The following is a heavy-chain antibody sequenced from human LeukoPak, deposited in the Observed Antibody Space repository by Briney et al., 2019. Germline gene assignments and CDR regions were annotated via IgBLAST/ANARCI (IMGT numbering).Heavy chain of an antibody. J-gene: IGHJ5*02. Sequence: GESLKISCKGSGYTFTNYWIGWVRRMPGKGLEWMGIILPGDSDTRHSPSFKGQVTMSVDKSISTAYLQWSSLKASDTAMYYCARQYYETLTGPNWFDAWGQGTLVTVSS. CDR1: GYTFTNYW. CDR3: ARQYYETLTGPNWFDA. D-gene: IGHD3-9*01. CDR2: ILPGDSDT. V-gene: IGHV5-51*01.